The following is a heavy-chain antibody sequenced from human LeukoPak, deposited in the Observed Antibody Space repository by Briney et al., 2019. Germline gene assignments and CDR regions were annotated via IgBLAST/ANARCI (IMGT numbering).Heavy chain of an antibody. J-gene: IGHJ4*02. Sequence: PSETLSLTCTVSGGSISSYYWSWIRQPPGKGLEWIGYIYYSGSTNYNPSLKSRVTISVDTSKNQFSMKLSSVTAADTAVYYCARDTLRLGSSWGQGTLVTVSS. V-gene: IGHV4-59*01. CDR3: ARDTLRLGSS. CDR2: IYYSGST. CDR1: GGSISSYY. D-gene: IGHD6-13*01.